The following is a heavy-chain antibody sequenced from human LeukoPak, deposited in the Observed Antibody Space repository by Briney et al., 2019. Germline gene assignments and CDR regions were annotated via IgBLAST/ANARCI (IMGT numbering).Heavy chain of an antibody. CDR2: INSDGSNT. D-gene: IGHD3-22*01. J-gene: IGHJ4*02. V-gene: IGHV3-74*01. CDR3: ARDLELVYYDSSGYDY. CDR1: GFTFSSYW. Sequence: GGSLRLSCAASGFTFSSYWMHWVRQVPGKGLVWVSRINSDGSNTRYADSVKGRFTISGDNAKNTLYLHMNSLRAEDTAVYYCARDLELVYYDSSGYDYWGQGTLVVVSS.